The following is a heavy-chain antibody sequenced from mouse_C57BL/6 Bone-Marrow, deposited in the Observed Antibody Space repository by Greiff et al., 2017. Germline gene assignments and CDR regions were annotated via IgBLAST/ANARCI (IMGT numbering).Heavy chain of an antibody. V-gene: IGHV14-4*01. CDR1: GFNIKDDY. Sequence: VQLQQSGAELVRPGASVKLSCTASGFNIKDDYMHWVKQRPEQGLEWIGWIDPENGDTESASKFQGKATITADTSSNTAYLKLSSLTSEDTAVYYCTPTGYYFDYWGQGTTLTVYS. J-gene: IGHJ2*01. D-gene: IGHD4-1*02. CDR3: TPTGYYFDY. CDR2: IDPENGDT.